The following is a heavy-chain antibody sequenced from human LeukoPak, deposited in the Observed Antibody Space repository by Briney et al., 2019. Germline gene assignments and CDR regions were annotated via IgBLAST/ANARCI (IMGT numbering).Heavy chain of an antibody. D-gene: IGHD4-17*01. J-gene: IGHJ5*02. V-gene: IGHV4-34*01. CDR2: INHSGST. CDR1: GGSFSGYY. CDR3: VREVYRKGYGDYGGFDP. Sequence: SETLSLTCAVYGGSFSGYYWSWIRQPPGKRLEWIGEINHSGSTNYDSSLESRVTISVDTSKNQFSLKLSSVTVADTAVYYCVREVYRKGYGDYGGFDPWGPGTLVTVSS.